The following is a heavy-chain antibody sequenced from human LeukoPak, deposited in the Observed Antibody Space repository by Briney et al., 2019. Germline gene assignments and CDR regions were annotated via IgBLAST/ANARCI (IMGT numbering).Heavy chain of an antibody. CDR2: INPSGGST. D-gene: IGHD3-10*01. CDR1: GYTFTSYY. Sequence: ASVKVSCKASGYTFTSYYMHWVRQAPGQGLEWMGIINPSGGSTSYAQKFQGRVTMTRDTSTSTVYMELSSLRSEDTAVYYCAREELRPAWFGELSPPDWGQGTLVTVSS. V-gene: IGHV1-46*03. J-gene: IGHJ4*02. CDR3: AREELRPAWFGELSPPD.